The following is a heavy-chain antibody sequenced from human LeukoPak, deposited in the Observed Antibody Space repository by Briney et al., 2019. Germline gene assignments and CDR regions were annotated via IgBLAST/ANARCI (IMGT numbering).Heavy chain of an antibody. CDR1: GFTFSSYD. J-gene: IGHJ4*02. V-gene: IGHV3-23*01. CDR3: AMNFDWLPSRVDY. CDR2: IRRGIGTT. D-gene: IGHD3-9*01. Sequence: GGSLRLSCAASGFTFSSYDLSWVRQAPGKGLECVSAIRRGIGTTYYADSVQGRFTISRDNSKNTLYLQMNNLRADDTAIYYCAMNFDWLPSRVDYWGQGTLVTVSS.